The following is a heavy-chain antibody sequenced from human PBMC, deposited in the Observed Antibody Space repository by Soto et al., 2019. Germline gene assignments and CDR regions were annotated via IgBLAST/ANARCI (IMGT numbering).Heavy chain of an antibody. V-gene: IGHV4-59*01. Sequence: XAEGLSIPCPVAGGSISGCAWSWIRPPPGKGLERIGYISYGGSTNCRPSLKRRVTISVDTSKNQFSLKLPSVTAAHAAVYYCARTGPSRIKVDYWAQGTLLSVSS. CDR1: GGSISGCA. CDR2: ISYGGST. CDR3: ARTGPSRIKVDY. J-gene: IGHJ4*02. D-gene: IGHD2-15*01.